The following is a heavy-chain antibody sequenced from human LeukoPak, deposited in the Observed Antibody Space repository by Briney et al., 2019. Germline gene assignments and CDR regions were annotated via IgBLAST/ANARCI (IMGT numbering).Heavy chain of an antibody. J-gene: IGHJ5*02. Sequence: SETLSLTCAVYGGSFSGYYWSWIRQHPGKGLEWIGYIYYSGSTYCNPSLKSRVTISVDTSKNQFSLKLSSVTAADTAVYYCARENFVRQQQLCWFDPWGQGTLVTVSS. CDR3: ARENFVRQQQLCWFDP. CDR2: IYYSGST. CDR1: GGSFSGYY. V-gene: IGHV4-31*11. D-gene: IGHD6-13*01.